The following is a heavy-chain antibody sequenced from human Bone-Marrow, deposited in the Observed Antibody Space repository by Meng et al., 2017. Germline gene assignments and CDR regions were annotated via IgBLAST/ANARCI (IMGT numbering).Heavy chain of an antibody. D-gene: IGHD3-9*01. CDR3: AKPLTMTGYFFPGPYYYGMDV. J-gene: IGHJ6*02. CDR1: GVTFSSYA. V-gene: IGHV3-23*01. Sequence: GGSLRLSCAASGVTFSSYAMSWVRQAPGKGLEWVSAISGSGGSTYYADSVKGRFTISRDNSKNTLYLQMNSLRAEDTAVYYCAKPLTMTGYFFPGPYYYGMDVWGQGTTVAFSS. CDR2: ISGSGGST.